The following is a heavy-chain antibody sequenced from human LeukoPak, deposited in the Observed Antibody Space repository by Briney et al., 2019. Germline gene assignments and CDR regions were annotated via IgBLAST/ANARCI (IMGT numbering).Heavy chain of an antibody. V-gene: IGHV1-69*04. Sequence: ASVKVSCKASGGTFSSYTISWVRQAPGLGLEWMGRIIPILGIANYAQKFQGRVTITADKSTSTAYMELSSLRSEDTAVYYCARDLRDGSGSPDYYYGMDVWGQGTTVTVSS. CDR2: IIPILGIA. CDR1: GGTFSSYT. CDR3: ARDLRDGSGSPDYYYGMDV. D-gene: IGHD3-10*01. J-gene: IGHJ6*02.